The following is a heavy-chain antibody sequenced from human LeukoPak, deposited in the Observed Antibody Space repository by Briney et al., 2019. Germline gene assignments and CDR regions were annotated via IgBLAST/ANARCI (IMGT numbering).Heavy chain of an antibody. CDR3: ARGGIAVAGAFDI. D-gene: IGHD6-19*01. CDR1: GGTFSSYA. CDR2: IIPIFGTA. Sequence: SVKVSCKASGGTFSSYAISWVRQAPGQGLEWMGGIIPIFGTANYAQKFQGRVTITADESTSTAYMELSSLRSEATAVYYCARGGIAVAGAFDIWGQGTMVTVSS. V-gene: IGHV1-69*13. J-gene: IGHJ3*02.